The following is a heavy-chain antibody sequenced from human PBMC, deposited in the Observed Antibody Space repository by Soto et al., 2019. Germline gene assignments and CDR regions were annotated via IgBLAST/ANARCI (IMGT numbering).Heavy chain of an antibody. CDR2: INPNSGGT. CDR3: ARIQVGIRSDYYYMDV. V-gene: IGHV1-2*04. Sequence: ASVKVSCKASGYTFTGYYMHWVRQAPGQGLEWMGWINPNSGGTNYAQKFQGWVTMTRDTSISTAYMELSFVTAADTAVYYCARIQVGIRSDYYYMDVWGKGTTVTVSS. CDR1: GYTFTGYY. J-gene: IGHJ6*03.